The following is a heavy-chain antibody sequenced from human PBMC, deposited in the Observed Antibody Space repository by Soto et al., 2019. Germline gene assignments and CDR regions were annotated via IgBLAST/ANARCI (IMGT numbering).Heavy chain of an antibody. D-gene: IGHD6-13*01. J-gene: IGHJ6*02. V-gene: IGHV3-48*02. CDR3: ARLRIAAAGTGGAGRGYYYGMDV. CDR2: ISSSSSTI. CDR1: GFTFSSYS. Sequence: PGGSLRLSCAASGFTFSSYSMNWVRQAPGKGLEWVSYISSSSSTIYYADSVKGRFTISRDNAKNSLYLQMNSLRDEDTAVYYCARLRIAAAGTGGAGRGYYYGMDVWGQGTTVTVSS.